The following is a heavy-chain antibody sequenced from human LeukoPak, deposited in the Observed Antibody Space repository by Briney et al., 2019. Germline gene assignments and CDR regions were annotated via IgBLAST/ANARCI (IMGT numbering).Heavy chain of an antibody. CDR2: ISSSGSTI. V-gene: IGHV3-48*03. CDR1: GFTFSSYE. Sequence: GGSLRLSCAASGFTFSSYEMNWVRQAPGKGLEWVSYISSSGSTIYYADSVKGRFTISRDNAKNSLYLQMNSLRAEDTAVYYCARIYDFWSGYRPAQDYWGQGTLVTVSS. J-gene: IGHJ4*02. CDR3: ARIYDFWSGYRPAQDY. D-gene: IGHD3-3*01.